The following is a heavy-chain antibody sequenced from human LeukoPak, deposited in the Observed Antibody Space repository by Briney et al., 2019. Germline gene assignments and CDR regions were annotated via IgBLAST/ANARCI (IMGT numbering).Heavy chain of an antibody. V-gene: IGHV3-21*01. CDR1: GFTFSTYT. Sequence: GGSLRLSCAASGFTFSTYTMNWVRQAPGKGLEWVSSITSSSSYIYYADSVKGRFTISRDNAKNSLYLQMNSLRAEDTAVYYCARDRFDYGDYYFDYWGQGTLVTVSS. D-gene: IGHD4-17*01. J-gene: IGHJ4*02. CDR2: ITSSSSYI. CDR3: ARDRFDYGDYYFDY.